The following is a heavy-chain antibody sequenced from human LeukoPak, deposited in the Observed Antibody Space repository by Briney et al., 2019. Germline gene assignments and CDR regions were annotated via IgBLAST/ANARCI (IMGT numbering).Heavy chain of an antibody. CDR3: ARGIAARPHY. V-gene: IGHV3-11*01. CDR1: GLIFSDYY. Sequence: GGSLRLSCATSGLIFSDYYMSWIRQAPGKGLEWVSFISSSGSTIYYADSVKGRFTISRDNAKNSLYLQMNSLRAEDTAIYYCARGIAARPHYWGQGTLVTVSS. D-gene: IGHD6-6*01. CDR2: ISSSGSTI. J-gene: IGHJ4*02.